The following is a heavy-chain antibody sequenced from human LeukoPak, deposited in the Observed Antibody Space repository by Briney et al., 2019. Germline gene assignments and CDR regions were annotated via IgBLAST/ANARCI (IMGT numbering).Heavy chain of an antibody. V-gene: IGHV4-59*01. CDR1: GGSFSGYY. CDR2: IYYTGGT. D-gene: IGHD1-26*01. CDR3: ASGRRNSGTV. J-gene: IGHJ3*01. Sequence: PSETLSLTCAVYGGSFSGYYWSWIRQPPGKGLEWIGNIYYTGGTKYNPSLRSRVTISVDPSKNQFSLKLSSVTAADTAVYYCASGRRNSGTVWGQGTMVTVSS.